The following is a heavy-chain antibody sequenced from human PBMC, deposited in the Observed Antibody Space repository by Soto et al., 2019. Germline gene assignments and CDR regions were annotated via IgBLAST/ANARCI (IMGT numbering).Heavy chain of an antibody. Sequence: PGGSLRLPCAASGFTFSSYWMHWVRQAPGKGLVWVSRINSDGSSTSYADSVKGRFTISRDNAKNTLYLQMNSLRAEDTAVYYCARGLAGIAVIDAFDIWGQGTMVTVSS. J-gene: IGHJ3*02. V-gene: IGHV3-74*01. D-gene: IGHD6-19*01. CDR2: INSDGSST. CDR1: GFTFSSYW. CDR3: ARGLAGIAVIDAFDI.